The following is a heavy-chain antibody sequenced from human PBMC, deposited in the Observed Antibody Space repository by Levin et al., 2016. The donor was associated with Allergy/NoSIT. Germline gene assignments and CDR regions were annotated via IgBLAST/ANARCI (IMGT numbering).Heavy chain of an antibody. Sequence: VRQMPGKGLEWVSYISRTNIEYVDSVKGRFTISRDNAQNPLYLQMNSLRVDDTAVYYCVRDVNWAFDYWGQGILVTVSS. D-gene: IGHD1-1*01. V-gene: IGHV3-48*01. J-gene: IGHJ4*02. CDR2: ISRTNI. CDR3: VRDVNWAFDY.